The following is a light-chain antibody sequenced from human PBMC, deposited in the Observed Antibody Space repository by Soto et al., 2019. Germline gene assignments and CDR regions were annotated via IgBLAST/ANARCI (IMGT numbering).Light chain of an antibody. Sequence: QSLLRHPPAVSWAPGHRVTISYTGSSSNIGAGYDVHWYQQRPGTAPKLLIFGNINRPSGVPDRFSGSKSGTSASLAITGLQAEDEGDYYCQSYDSTLSDRYVFGTGTKVTVL. CDR1: SSNIGAGYD. J-gene: IGLJ1*01. CDR2: GNI. CDR3: QSYDSTLSDRYV. V-gene: IGLV1-40*01.